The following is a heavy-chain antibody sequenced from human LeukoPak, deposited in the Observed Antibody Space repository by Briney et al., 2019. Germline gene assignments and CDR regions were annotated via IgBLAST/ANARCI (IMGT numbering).Heavy chain of an antibody. Sequence: ASVKVSCKVSGYSGIELDMHWVRQAPRKGLEWMGGFDREDGGTIYARKFQGRVTMTEDTSTDTAYMELSSLTSEDTAVYFCATHTISGVVTYAFHMWGRGTLVTVSS. D-gene: IGHD3-3*01. J-gene: IGHJ3*02. CDR3: ATHTISGVVTYAFHM. CDR2: FDREDGGT. V-gene: IGHV1-24*01. CDR1: GYSGIELD.